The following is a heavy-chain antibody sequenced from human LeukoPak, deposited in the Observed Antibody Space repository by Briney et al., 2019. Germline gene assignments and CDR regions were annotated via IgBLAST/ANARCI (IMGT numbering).Heavy chain of an antibody. V-gene: IGHV4-34*01. CDR3: ARAGRLRNFDY. D-gene: IGHD5-12*01. CDR2: INHSGST. J-gene: IGHJ4*02. CDR1: GGSFSGYY. Sequence: PSETLSLTCAVYGGSFSGYYWSWIRQPPGKGLEWIGEINHSGSTNYNPSLKSRVTISVDTSKNQFSLKLSSVTAADTAVYYCARAGRLRNFDYWGQGILVTVSS.